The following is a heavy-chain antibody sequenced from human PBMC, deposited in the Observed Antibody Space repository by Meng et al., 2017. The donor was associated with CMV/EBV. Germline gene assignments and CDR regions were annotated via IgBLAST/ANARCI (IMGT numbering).Heavy chain of an antibody. Sequence: SCGAISSGGYYWSWIRQQPGKGLEWIGCIYYSGSTYYNPSLKSRVTISVDTSKNQFSLKLSSVTAADTAVYYCARDQRDSSGYYFDYWGQGTLVTVSS. V-gene: IGHV4-31*02. CDR2: IYYSGST. CDR1: CGAISSGGYY. J-gene: IGHJ4*02. D-gene: IGHD3-22*01. CDR3: ARDQRDSSGYYFDY.